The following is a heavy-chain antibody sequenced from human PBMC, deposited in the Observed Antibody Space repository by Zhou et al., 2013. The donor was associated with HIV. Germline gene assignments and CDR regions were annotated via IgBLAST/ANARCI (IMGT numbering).Heavy chain of an antibody. Sequence: QVQLVQSGAEVKKPGASVKVSCKASGYTFTNYGLSWVRQAPGQGLEWVGWISTYNGNTNYAQKLHGRITVTTDTSTSTAYMELRSLRSEDAAVYYCARGNLWSYYYYAMDVWGQGTTVTVSS. CDR2: ISTYNGNT. CDR3: ARGNLWSYYYYAMDV. V-gene: IGHV1-18*01. D-gene: IGHD3-10*01. J-gene: IGHJ6*02. CDR1: GYTFTNYG.